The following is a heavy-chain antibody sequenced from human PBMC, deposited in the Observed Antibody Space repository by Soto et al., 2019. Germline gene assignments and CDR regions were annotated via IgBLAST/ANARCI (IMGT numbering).Heavy chain of an antibody. Sequence: PGGSLRLSCAASGFTFSDYYMSWIRQAPGKGLEWVSYIDSSGSIIYYADSVKGRFTISRDNAKNSLYLQMNSLRAEDTAVYYCERDLGYYASSVYFDYWGQGTLVTVSS. CDR3: ERDLGYYASSVYFDY. J-gene: IGHJ4*02. V-gene: IGHV3-11*01. CDR1: GFTFSDYY. D-gene: IGHD3-22*01. CDR2: IDSSGSII.